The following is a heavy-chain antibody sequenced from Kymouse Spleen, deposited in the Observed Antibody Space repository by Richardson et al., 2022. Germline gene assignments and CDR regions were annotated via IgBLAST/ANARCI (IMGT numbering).Heavy chain of an antibody. V-gene: IGHV3-21*03. CDR3: ARSVDTAMGYYYGMDV. D-gene: IGHD5-18,IGHD5-18*01. J-gene: IGHJ6*02. CDR1: GFTFSSYS. Sequence: EVQLVESGGGLVKPGGSLRLSCAASGFTFSSYSMNWVRQAPGKGLEWVSSISSSSSYIYYADSVKGRFTISRDNAKNSLYLQMNSLRAEDTAVYYCARSVDTAMGYYYGMDVWGQGTTVTVSS. CDR2: ISSSSSYI.